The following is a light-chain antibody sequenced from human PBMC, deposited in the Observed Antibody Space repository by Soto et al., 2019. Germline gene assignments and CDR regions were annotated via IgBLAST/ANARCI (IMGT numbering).Light chain of an antibody. CDR1: SGDVGGYYY. CDR2: EVI. Sequence: QSVLTQPASVSGSPGQSITISCTGTSGDVGGYYYVSWYQQLPGKAPKFMISEVINGPSGVSSRFSGSKSGNTASLTISGLQAEDEADYYCSSYTAGGTIFGTGTKLTVL. J-gene: IGLJ1*01. CDR3: SSYTAGGTI. V-gene: IGLV2-14*01.